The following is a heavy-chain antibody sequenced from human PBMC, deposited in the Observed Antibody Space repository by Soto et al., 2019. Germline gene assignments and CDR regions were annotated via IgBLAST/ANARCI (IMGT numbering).Heavy chain of an antibody. D-gene: IGHD3-10*01. V-gene: IGHV3-15*07. J-gene: IGHJ4*02. CDR2: LKSKSDGGTT. Sequence: EVQLVESGGGLAKPGGSLRLSCAVSGFNLNDAWMNWVRQAPGKGLEWVGLLKSKSDGGTTDYAAPVKGRFTFSRDDSKNTLYLQMSSLGIEDTAVYYCATLATYGSGSYYVIWGQGTLVTVSS. CDR1: GFNLNDAW. CDR3: ATLATYGSGSYYVI.